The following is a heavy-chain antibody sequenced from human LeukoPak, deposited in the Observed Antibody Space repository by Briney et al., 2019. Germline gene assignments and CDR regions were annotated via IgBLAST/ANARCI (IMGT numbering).Heavy chain of an antibody. J-gene: IGHJ3*02. D-gene: IGHD2-15*01. V-gene: IGHV3-11*01. Sequence: GGPLRLSCAASGFTFSDYYMSWLRQAPGKGLEWVSYISSSGSTIYYADSVKGRFTISRDNAKNSLYLQMNSLRAEDTAVYYCARARRVARDAFDIWGQGTMVTVSS. CDR2: ISSSGSTI. CDR3: ARARRVARDAFDI. CDR1: GFTFSDYY.